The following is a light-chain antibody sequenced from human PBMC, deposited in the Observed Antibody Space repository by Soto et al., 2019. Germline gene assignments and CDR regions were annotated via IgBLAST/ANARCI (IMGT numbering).Light chain of an antibody. CDR1: QPVNSGY. CDR2: GVS. Sequence: IVLTQAPGTLSLSTGEGATLSCRASQPVNSGYLAWYQQKPGQAPRLLMYGVSTRDTGIPDRFSGSGAGTDFTLTISRLEPGDFAVYYCQGYGSSPKTFGQGTKVEFK. J-gene: IGKJ1*01. V-gene: IGKV3-20*01. CDR3: QGYGSSPKT.